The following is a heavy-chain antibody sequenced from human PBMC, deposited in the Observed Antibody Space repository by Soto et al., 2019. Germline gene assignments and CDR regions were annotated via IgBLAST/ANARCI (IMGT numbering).Heavy chain of an antibody. D-gene: IGHD4-17*01. CDR2: INPDDSDT. Sequence: GESLKISCEGYGSIFSKYKIGWVRQMPGKGLEWMGIINPDDSDTRYGPSFQGQVTISADKSINTAYLQWSSLKASDTAIYYCMRSYGDSYYFYYGMDVWGQGTTVTVSS. J-gene: IGHJ6*02. V-gene: IGHV5-51*01. CDR1: GSIFSKYK. CDR3: MRSYGDSYYFYYGMDV.